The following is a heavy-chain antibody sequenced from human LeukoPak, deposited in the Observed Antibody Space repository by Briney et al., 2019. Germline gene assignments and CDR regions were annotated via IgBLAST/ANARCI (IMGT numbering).Heavy chain of an antibody. CDR2: IKEDGSEK. V-gene: IGHV3-7*04. CDR3: ARGRDSVY. Sequence: PGGSLRLSCAASGFTFSAFWMTWVRQAPGKGLEWVASIKEDGSEKFYVDSVKGRFTISRDNAKKSLYLQMNSLTAEDAAVYYCARGRDSVYWGQGTLVAVSS. D-gene: IGHD5-24*01. CDR1: GFTFSAFW. J-gene: IGHJ4*02.